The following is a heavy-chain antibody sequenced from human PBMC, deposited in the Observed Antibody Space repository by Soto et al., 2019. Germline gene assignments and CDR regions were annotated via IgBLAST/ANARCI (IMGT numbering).Heavy chain of an antibody. CDR3: ARYTTYRLDP. Sequence: SETLSLTCTVSGGSVSSGSYYWSWLRQRPGKGLEWIGYIYYSGSTNYNPTLKSRITISADTSKNQFSLKLSSVTAADTAVYYCARYTTYRLDPWGQGTLVTVSS. J-gene: IGHJ5*02. D-gene: IGHD1-26*01. CDR2: IYYSGST. V-gene: IGHV4-61*01. CDR1: GGSVSSGSYY.